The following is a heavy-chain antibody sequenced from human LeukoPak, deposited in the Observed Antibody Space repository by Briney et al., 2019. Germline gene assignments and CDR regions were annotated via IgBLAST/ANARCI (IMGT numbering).Heavy chain of an antibody. J-gene: IGHJ4*02. CDR1: GYTFINFA. CDR2: INAGNGNT. Sequence: ASVTVSCKASGYTFINFAINWGRQAPGQRPEWMGWINAGNGNTKYSQKFQGRVTITRDTSASTACMELSSLTSEDTAVYYCARGPRAAADDYWGQGTLVTVSS. CDR3: ARGPRAAADDY. D-gene: IGHD6-13*01. V-gene: IGHV1-3*01.